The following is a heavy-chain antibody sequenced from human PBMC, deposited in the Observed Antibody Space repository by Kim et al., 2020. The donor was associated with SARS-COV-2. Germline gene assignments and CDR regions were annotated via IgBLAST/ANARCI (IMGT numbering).Heavy chain of an antibody. CDR2: IGTVGDT. V-gene: IGHV3-13*04. CDR3: ARGPPGAGGWFDSHCDY. CDR1: GFTLSTYD. D-gene: IGHD6-19*01. Sequence: GGSLRLSCAASGFTLSTYDMHWVRQVTGKGLEWVSAIGTVGDTFYPGSVKGRFTISRENAKNSLYLQLNSLRAEDTAVYFCARGPPGAGGWFDSHCDYWGLGTLVTISA. J-gene: IGHJ4*02.